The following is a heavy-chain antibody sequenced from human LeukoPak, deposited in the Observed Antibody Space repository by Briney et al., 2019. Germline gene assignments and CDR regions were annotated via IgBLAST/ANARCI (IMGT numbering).Heavy chain of an antibody. D-gene: IGHD3-22*01. V-gene: IGHV3-30-3*01. CDR3: ARERLDSSGYYYGYFQH. CDR2: ISYDGSNK. Sequence: GGSLRLSCAASGFTFSSYAMHWVRQAPGKGLEWVAVISYDGSNKYYADSVKGRFTISRDNSKNTLYLQMNSLGAEDTAVYYCARERLDSSGYYYGYFQHWGQGTLVTVSS. CDR1: GFTFSSYA. J-gene: IGHJ1*01.